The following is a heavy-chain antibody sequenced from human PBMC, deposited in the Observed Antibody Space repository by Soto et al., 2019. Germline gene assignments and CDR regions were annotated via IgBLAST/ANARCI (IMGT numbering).Heavy chain of an antibody. CDR1: DDSITSGAYY. J-gene: IGHJ4*02. CDR2: IQYRGST. CDR3: AGMFWFGDSLFDY. D-gene: IGHD3-10*01. V-gene: IGHV4-39*01. Sequence: HLQLQESGPGLVKPSETLSLTCTVSDDSITSGAYYWGLIRQPPGKGLEWIGTIQYRGSTYYNPSLKSRVTMALDTSKNQYSLRLSSVTAADTAVYFFAGMFWFGDSLFDYWGTGTLVTVYS.